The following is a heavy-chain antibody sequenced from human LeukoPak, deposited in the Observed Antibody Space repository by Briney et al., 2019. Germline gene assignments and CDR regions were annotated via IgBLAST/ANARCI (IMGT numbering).Heavy chain of an antibody. CDR1: GFTFSSYG. CDR3: AFLGYYDSSGQAIFDY. CDR2: ISYDGSNK. Sequence: PGGSLRLSCAASGFTFSSYGMHWVRQAPGKGLEWVAVISYDGSNKYYADSVKGRFTISRDNSKNTLYLQMNSLRAEDTAVYYCAFLGYYDSSGQAIFDYWGQGTLVTVSS. D-gene: IGHD3-22*01. J-gene: IGHJ4*02. V-gene: IGHV3-30*03.